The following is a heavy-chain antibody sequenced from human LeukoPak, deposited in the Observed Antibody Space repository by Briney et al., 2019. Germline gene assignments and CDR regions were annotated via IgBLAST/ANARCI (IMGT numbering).Heavy chain of an antibody. V-gene: IGHV4-39*01. CDR2: IYYSGST. D-gene: IGHD4-17*01. Sequence: SETLSLTCTVSGGSISSSSYYWGWIRQPPGKGLEWIGSIYYSGSTYYNPSLKSRVTISVDTSKNQFSLKPSSVTAADTAVYYCARQRYGDIYYYGMDVWGQGTTVTVSS. CDR3: ARQRYGDIYYYGMDV. J-gene: IGHJ6*02. CDR1: GGSISSSSYY.